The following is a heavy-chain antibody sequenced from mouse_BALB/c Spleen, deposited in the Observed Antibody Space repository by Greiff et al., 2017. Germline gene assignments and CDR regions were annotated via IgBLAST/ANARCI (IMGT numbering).Heavy chain of an antibody. CDR1: GFTFSDYY. V-gene: IGHV5-4*02. Sequence: DVKLVESGGGLVKPGGSLKLSCAASGFTFSDYYMYWVRQTPEKRLEWVATISDGGSYTYYPDSVKGRFTISRDNAKNNLYLQMSSLKSEDTAMYYCARGNYGGFAYWGQGTLVTVSA. J-gene: IGHJ3*01. D-gene: IGHD2-1*01. CDR2: ISDGGSYT. CDR3: ARGNYGGFAY.